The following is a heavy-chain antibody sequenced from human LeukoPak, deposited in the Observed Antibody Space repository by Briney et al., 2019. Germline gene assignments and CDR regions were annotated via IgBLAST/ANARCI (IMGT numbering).Heavy chain of an antibody. CDR1: GFTFSSYG. D-gene: IGHD1-26*01. CDR3: ARSAVGTSCCTAVDY. CDR2: IWYDGSNK. J-gene: IGHJ4*02. Sequence: GGSLRLSCAASGFTFSSYGMHWVRQAPGKGLEWVAVIWYDGSNKYYADSVKGRFTISRDNSKNTLYLQMNSLRAEDTAEYYCARSAVGTSCCTAVDYWGQGTLVTVSS. V-gene: IGHV3-33*01.